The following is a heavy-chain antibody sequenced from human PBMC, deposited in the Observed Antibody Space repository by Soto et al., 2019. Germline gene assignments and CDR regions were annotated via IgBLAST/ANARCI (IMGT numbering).Heavy chain of an antibody. D-gene: IGHD3-10*01. CDR3: ASNYLYYYGSGNTNYYGMDV. Sequence: QVQLVQSGAEVKKPGASVKVSCKASGYTFTSYGISWVRQAPGQGLEWTGWISAYNGNTNYAQKLQGRVTMTTDTSTSTAYMELRSLRSDDTAVYYCASNYLYYYGSGNTNYYGMDVWGQGTTVTVSS. CDR1: GYTFTSYG. V-gene: IGHV1-18*01. CDR2: ISAYNGNT. J-gene: IGHJ6*02.